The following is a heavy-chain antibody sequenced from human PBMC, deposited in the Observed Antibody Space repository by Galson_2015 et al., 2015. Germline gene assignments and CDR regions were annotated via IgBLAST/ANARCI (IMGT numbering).Heavy chain of an antibody. CDR2: IFYSGIT. V-gene: IGHV4-31*01. J-gene: IGHJ3*02. Sequence: TLSLTCTVSGGSISSGGFFWGWVRPRPGEGLGWVGFIFYSGITYYNSSLKSLVTMLVDTSKNQFSLKLSSATAADTAVYYCARVVAGNDAFDIWGQGTVVTVSS. CDR3: ARVVAGNDAFDI. D-gene: IGHD6-19*01. CDR1: GGSISSGGFF.